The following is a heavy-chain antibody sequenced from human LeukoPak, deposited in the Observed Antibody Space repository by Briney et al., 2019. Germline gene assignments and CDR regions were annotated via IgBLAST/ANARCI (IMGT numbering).Heavy chain of an antibody. CDR2: IHPNSGGT. J-gene: IGHJ1*01. V-gene: IGHV1-2*04. CDR1: GYTFTDYY. CDR3: ARVAAVPG. Sequence: ASVKVSCKASGYTFTDYYLHWVRQAPGQGLEWMGWIHPNSGGTNYAQKFQGWVAMTRDTSISTAYMELSSLRSDDTAVYYCARVAAVPGWGEGTRVTLPS. D-gene: IGHD6-19*01.